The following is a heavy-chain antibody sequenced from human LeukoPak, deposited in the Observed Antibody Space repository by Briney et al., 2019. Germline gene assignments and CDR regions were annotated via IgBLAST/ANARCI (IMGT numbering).Heavy chain of an antibody. CDR3: ARHRSGSYYSWFDP. CDR1: GGSISSYY. J-gene: IGHJ5*02. V-gene: IGHV4-4*09. Sequence: SETLSLTCTVSGGSISSYYWSWIRQPPGKGLEWIGYIYTSGRTNYNPSLKSRVTISVDTSKNQFSLKLSSVTAADTAVYYCARHRSGSYYSWFDPWGQGTLVTVSS. D-gene: IGHD3-10*01. CDR2: IYTSGRT.